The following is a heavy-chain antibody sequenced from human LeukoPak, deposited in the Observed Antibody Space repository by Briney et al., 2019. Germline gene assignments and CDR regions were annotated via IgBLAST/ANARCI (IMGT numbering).Heavy chain of an antibody. D-gene: IGHD3-9*01. Sequence: SGTLSLTCDVSGGSITQTNYWTGVRQPPGKGLEWIGEVNLQGSTNYNPSLMGRVAISVDTSENHVSLQLTSVTAADTAVYYCARERLGYFEGMDVWGQGTTVTVSS. CDR1: GGSITQTNY. CDR3: ARERLGYFEGMDV. CDR2: VNLQGST. V-gene: IGHV4-4*02. J-gene: IGHJ6*02.